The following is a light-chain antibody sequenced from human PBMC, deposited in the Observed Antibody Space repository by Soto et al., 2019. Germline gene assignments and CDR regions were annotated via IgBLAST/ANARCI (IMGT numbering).Light chain of an antibody. V-gene: IGLV2-8*01. Sequence: QSALTQPPSASGSPGQSVTISCTGTSSDVGGYNYVSWYQQHPGKAPTVIIYDVSKRPSGVRDRFSGSKAGNTASLTVYGVQTEGESDYYCASHAGSRAVFGGGTKLTVL. CDR3: ASHAGSRAV. J-gene: IGLJ2*01. CDR1: SSDVGGYNY. CDR2: DVS.